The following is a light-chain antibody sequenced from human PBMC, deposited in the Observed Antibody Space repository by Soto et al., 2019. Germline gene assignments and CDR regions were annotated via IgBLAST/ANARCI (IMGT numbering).Light chain of an antibody. V-gene: IGLV2-14*01. CDR3: SSYTSSSTLVV. J-gene: IGLJ2*01. CDR1: SSDVGGYNY. CDR2: EVS. Sequence: ALTQPASVSGSPGQSITISCTGTSSDVGGYNYVSWYQQHPGKAPKLMIYEVSNRPSGVSNRFSGSKSGNTASLTISGHQAEDEADYYCSSYTSSSTLVVFGGGTKLTVL.